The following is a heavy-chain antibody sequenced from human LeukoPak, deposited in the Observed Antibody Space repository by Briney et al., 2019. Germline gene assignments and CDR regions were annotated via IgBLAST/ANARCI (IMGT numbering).Heavy chain of an antibody. D-gene: IGHD6-13*01. J-gene: IGHJ4*02. CDR3: ARDEYSSSWSFDY. CDR1: GFTFSSYG. V-gene: IGHV3-30*03. CDR2: ISYDGSNK. Sequence: GRSLRLSCAASGFTFSSYGMHWVRQAPGKGLEWVAVISYDGSNKYYADSVKGRFTISRDNSKNTLYLQMNSLRAEDTAVYYCARDEYSSSWSFDYWGQGTLVTVSS.